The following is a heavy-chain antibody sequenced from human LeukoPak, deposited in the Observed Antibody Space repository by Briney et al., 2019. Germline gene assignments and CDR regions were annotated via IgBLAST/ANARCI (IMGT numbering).Heavy chain of an antibody. V-gene: IGHV4-59*01. CDR2: IYYSGST. CDR3: AKSPYSGYSSA. J-gene: IGHJ5*02. D-gene: IGHD6-19*01. CDR1: GGSISGYY. Sequence: SETLSLTCTVSGGSISGYYWSWIRQPTGKGLEWIGYIYYSGSTNYNPSLKSRVTISVDTSKNQFSLKLSSVTAADTAVYYCAKSPYSGYSSAWGQGTLVTVSS.